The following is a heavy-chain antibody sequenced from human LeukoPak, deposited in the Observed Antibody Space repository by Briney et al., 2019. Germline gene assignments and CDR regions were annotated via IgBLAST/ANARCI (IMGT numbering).Heavy chain of an antibody. D-gene: IGHD2-2*02. J-gene: IGHJ6*03. Sequence: SETLSLTCTVSGGSISSYYWSWIRQPPGKGLEWIGYIYTSGSTNYNPSLKSRVTISLDTSKNQFSLKLSSVTAADTAVYYCARQLVVSAAILDYYYYYMDVWGKGTKVTVSS. CDR2: IYTSGST. V-gene: IGHV4-4*09. CDR1: GGSISSYY. CDR3: ARQLVVSAAILDYYYYYMDV.